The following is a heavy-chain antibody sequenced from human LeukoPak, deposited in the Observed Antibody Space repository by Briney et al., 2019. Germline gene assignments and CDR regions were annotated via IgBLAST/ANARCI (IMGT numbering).Heavy chain of an antibody. Sequence: GGSLRLSCAASGFPFSDYGMYWVRQAPGKVLEWLAVISHDGSNKHYADSVKGRITISRDNSMNTLYLQMNSLTAEDTAVYYCAKVRWGSDNALDSWGQGTLVTGSS. J-gene: IGHJ4*02. CDR2: ISHDGSNK. V-gene: IGHV3-30*18. D-gene: IGHD3-16*01. CDR1: GFPFSDYG. CDR3: AKVRWGSDNALDS.